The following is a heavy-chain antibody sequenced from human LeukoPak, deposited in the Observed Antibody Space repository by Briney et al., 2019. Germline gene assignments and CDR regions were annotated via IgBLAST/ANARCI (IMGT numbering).Heavy chain of an antibody. CDR3: ARAIVVVPAVIGSSYAMDV. Sequence: PSETLSLTCAVSGGSISSSNWWSWVRQPPGKGLEWIGEIYHSGSTNYNPSLKSRVTISVDKSKNQFSLKLSSVTAADTAVYYYARAIVVVPAVIGSSYAMDVWGQGTTVTVSS. CDR2: IYHSGST. J-gene: IGHJ6*02. V-gene: IGHV4-4*02. CDR1: GGSISSSNW. D-gene: IGHD2-2*01.